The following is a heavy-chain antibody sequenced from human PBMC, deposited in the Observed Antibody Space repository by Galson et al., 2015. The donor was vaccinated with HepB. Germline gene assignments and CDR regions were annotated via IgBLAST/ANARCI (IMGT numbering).Heavy chain of an antibody. CDR1: GFTFSSYA. Sequence: SLRLSCAASGFTFSSYAMNWVRQAPGKGLEWVAVLSSHGDNEYYADSVKGRFTISRDNSENTVYLQKHSLRVEDTAVYYWSRPFYFDHWGQGTLVTV. J-gene: IGHJ4*02. CDR2: LSSHGDNE. CDR3: SRPFYFDH. V-gene: IGHV3-30*04.